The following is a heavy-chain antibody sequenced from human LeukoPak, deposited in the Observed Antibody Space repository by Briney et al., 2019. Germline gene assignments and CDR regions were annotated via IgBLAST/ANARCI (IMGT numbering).Heavy chain of an antibody. CDR3: ARDNPDTVKGECSGACYWWFDP. V-gene: IGHV1-46*01. Sequence: ASVKVSCKASGYPFTKFYMHWVRQAPGHGLEWMGLMSPNGDSTLYSQKFQGRVTMTRDTSTSTDYMELSSLRSEDTAVYYCARDNPDTVKGECSGACYWWFDPWGQGTLVTVSS. J-gene: IGHJ5*02. D-gene: IGHD6-19*01. CDR1: GYPFTKFY. CDR2: MSPNGDST.